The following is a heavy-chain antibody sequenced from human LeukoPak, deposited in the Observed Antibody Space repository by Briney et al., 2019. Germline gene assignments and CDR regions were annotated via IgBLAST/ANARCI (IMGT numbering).Heavy chain of an antibody. D-gene: IGHD3-9*01. V-gene: IGHV4-38-2*02. J-gene: IGHJ4*02. CDR1: VGSINSSHH. CDR2: INHRGIT. CDR3: ARVWADWSPYFDY. Sequence: SSETLSLTCSVSVGSINSSHHWGWVRQPPGKGLEWLGNINHRGITDYNPSLKSRVAISVDTSRSHFSLKLSSVTAADTAVYFCARVWADWSPYFDYWGQGTLVTVSS.